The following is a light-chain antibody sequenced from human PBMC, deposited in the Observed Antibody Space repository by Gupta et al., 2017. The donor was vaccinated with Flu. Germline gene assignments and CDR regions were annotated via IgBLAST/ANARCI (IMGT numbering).Light chain of an antibody. CDR1: SGSIASNY. CDR3: QSYDSSNRV. CDR2: EDN. Sequence: NFMLTQPHSVSESPGKTVTISCTRSSGSIASNYVQWYQQRPGRSPTTVIYEDNQRPSGVPDRFSGSIDSSSNSASLTISGLKTEDEADYYCQSYDSSNRVFGGGTKLTVL. V-gene: IGLV6-57*01. J-gene: IGLJ3*02.